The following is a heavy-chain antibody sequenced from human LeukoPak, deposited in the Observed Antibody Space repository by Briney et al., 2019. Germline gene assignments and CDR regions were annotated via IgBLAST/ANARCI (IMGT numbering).Heavy chain of an antibody. V-gene: IGHV3-7*03. CDR2: IKQDGSEK. CDR3: ARSPLSFGELSFDY. CDR1: GFTFSSYW. Sequence: GGSLRLSCAASGFTFSSYWMSRVRQAPGKGLEWVANIKQDGSEKYYVDSVKGRFTISRDNAKNSLYLQMNSLRAEDTAVYYCARSPLSFGELSFDYWGQGTLVTVSS. D-gene: IGHD3-10*01. J-gene: IGHJ4*02.